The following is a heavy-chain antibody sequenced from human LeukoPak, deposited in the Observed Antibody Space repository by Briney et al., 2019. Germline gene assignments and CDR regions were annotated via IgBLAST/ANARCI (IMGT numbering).Heavy chain of an antibody. CDR3: ARSSSDTAMLNDFDY. V-gene: IGHV3-7*03. Sequence: HPGGSLRLSCAPSGFTFSRHGMHWVRQAPGKGLEWVANIKQDGSEKYYVDSVKGRFTISRDNAKNSLYLQMNSLRAEDTAVYYCARSSSDTAMLNDFDYWGQGTLVTVSS. CDR2: IKQDGSEK. D-gene: IGHD5-18*01. CDR1: GFTFSRHG. J-gene: IGHJ4*02.